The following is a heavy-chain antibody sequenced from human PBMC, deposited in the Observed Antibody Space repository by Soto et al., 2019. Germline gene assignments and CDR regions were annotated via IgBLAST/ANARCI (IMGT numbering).Heavy chain of an antibody. J-gene: IGHJ4*02. V-gene: IGHV1-18*01. CDR1: GYTFTSYG. Sequence: ASVKVSSKASGYTFTSYGITWVRQAPGQGLEWMGWISAYNGNTNYAQKLQGRVTMSTDTSTSTAYMELRSLRSDDTAVYYCAREWVGCSSTSCYPTAMVHYLDYWGQGTLVTVSS. CDR3: AREWVGCSSTSCYPTAMVHYLDY. D-gene: IGHD2-2*01. CDR2: ISAYNGNT.